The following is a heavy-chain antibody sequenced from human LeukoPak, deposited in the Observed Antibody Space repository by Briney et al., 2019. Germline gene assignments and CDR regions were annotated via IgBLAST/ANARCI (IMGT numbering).Heavy chain of an antibody. CDR3: ARDGQYNWNDVGVDY. Sequence: PGGSLRLSCAASGFTFSSYAMSWVRQAPGKGLEWVSVISANGGGTNYADSVKGRFTISRDNAKNSLYLQMNSLRAEDTAVYYCARDGQYNWNDVGVDYWGQGTLVTVSS. J-gene: IGHJ4*02. CDR2: ISANGGGT. V-gene: IGHV3-23*01. CDR1: GFTFSSYA. D-gene: IGHD1-20*01.